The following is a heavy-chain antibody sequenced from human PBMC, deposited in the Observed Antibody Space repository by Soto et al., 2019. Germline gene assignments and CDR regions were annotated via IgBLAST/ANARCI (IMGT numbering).Heavy chain of an antibody. CDR2: VSSDGSNQ. J-gene: IGHJ4*02. CDR3: AKDGFGGAGQLWLVRFPDY. Sequence: QVQLVESGGGVVQPGRSLRLSCAASGFTFEAYGMHWVRQAPGKGLEWVAVVSSDGSNQYYSDSVRGRFTISRDNSKNTLFLQINSLIPEDTAVYYCAKDGFGGAGQLWLVRFPDYWGQGTQVTVSS. CDR1: GFTFEAYG. V-gene: IGHV3-30*18. D-gene: IGHD6-19*01.